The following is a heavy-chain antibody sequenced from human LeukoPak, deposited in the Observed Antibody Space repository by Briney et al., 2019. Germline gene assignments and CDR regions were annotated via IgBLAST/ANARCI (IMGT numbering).Heavy chain of an antibody. CDR3: ARGYQLLHNGMDV. CDR1: GGSLSSGDYY. Sequence: SETLSLTCTVSGGSLSSGDYYWRWVRQPPGTGLEWVGYIYYSGSTYYNPSLKSRVTISVDTSKNQFSLKLSSVTAADTAVYYCARGYQLLHNGMDVWGKGTTVTVSS. D-gene: IGHD2-2*01. V-gene: IGHV4-30-4*01. CDR2: IYYSGST. J-gene: IGHJ6*04.